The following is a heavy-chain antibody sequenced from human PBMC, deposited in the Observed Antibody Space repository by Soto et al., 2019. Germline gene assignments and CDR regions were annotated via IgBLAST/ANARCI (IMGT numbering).Heavy chain of an antibody. V-gene: IGHV3-23*01. CDR1: GFRLAKYA. CDR2: ISVSGGDA. Sequence: EVQLLETGGDFVQPGGSLRLTCAASGFRLAKYAMTWVRQAPGKGLEWVSSISVSGGDAYNGDSVKGRFTISRDNSKNMVYLQMNSLRVEDTGLYYCVKGGLYFSIGWNEGHWGQGTQVTVSS. J-gene: IGHJ1*01. D-gene: IGHD6-25*01. CDR3: VKGGLYFSIGWNEGH.